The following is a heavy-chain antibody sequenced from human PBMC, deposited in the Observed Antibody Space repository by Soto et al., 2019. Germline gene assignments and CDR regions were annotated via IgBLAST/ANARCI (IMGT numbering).Heavy chain of an antibody. D-gene: IGHD3-10*01. Sequence: QVQLVQSGAEVKKPGASVKVSCKASGYTFTSDGVSWVRQAPGQGLEWMGWISGYNGNTNYAQRSRDRLTLTTDTSSSTAYMELRRLISDVSAVYYCSREAQCWGAPGSRARDVWGQGTTITVSS. V-gene: IGHV1-18*04. CDR3: SREAQCWGAPGSRARDV. J-gene: IGHJ6*02. CDR2: ISGYNGNT. CDR1: GYTFTSDG.